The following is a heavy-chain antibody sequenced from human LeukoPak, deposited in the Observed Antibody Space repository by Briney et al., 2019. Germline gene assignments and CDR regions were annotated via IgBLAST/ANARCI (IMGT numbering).Heavy chain of an antibody. CDR3: AKHIYGVVSIQQ. Sequence: GGSLRLSCAASGFTFSAYWMHWVRQAPGKGLVWVSRINTDGSSPTYAASVKGRFTISRDNAKNTLYLQMNSLTAEDTAVYYCAKHIYGVVSIQQWGQGTLVTVSS. D-gene: IGHD3-3*01. J-gene: IGHJ1*01. CDR2: INTDGSSP. CDR1: GFTFSAYW. V-gene: IGHV3-74*01.